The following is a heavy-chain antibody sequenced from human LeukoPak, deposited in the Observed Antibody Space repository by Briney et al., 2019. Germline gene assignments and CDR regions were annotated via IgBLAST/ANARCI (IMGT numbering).Heavy chain of an antibody. J-gene: IGHJ4*02. D-gene: IGHD4-23*01. CDR2: IWSDGSKK. CDR1: GFXFSNYG. CDR3: ARDIGTWPNSLFDY. Sequence: GRSLRLSCAASGFXFSNYGFHWVRQAPGKGLEWVALIWSDGSKKYYTDSVKGRFTISRDDSKNTLFLQMNSLRAEDMAVYYCARDIGTWPNSLFDYWGQGNLVTVSS. V-gene: IGHV3-33*01.